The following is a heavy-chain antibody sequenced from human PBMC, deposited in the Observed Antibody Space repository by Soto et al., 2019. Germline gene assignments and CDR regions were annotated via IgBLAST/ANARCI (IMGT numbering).Heavy chain of an antibody. CDR1: CHLFNNHW. CDR2: IFTRDSET. CDR3: ARGYFDSGHGYDL. Sequence: GESLKISCNGPCHLFNNHWIGWVRQTPGKGLEWMGLIFTRDSETKTSPSFQGHVSFSVDNSINTVYLQWTSLKTTDTGIYFCARGYFDSGHGYDLWGQGTLVTVSS. D-gene: IGHD3-10*01. J-gene: IGHJ5*02. V-gene: IGHV5-51*01.